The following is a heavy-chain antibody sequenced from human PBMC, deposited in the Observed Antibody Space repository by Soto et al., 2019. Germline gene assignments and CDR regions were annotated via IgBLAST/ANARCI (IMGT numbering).Heavy chain of an antibody. J-gene: IGHJ4*02. V-gene: IGHV3-11*01. CDR3: ASQHSSSLGYFYY. CDR2: ISNSGSTI. D-gene: IGHD6-6*01. Sequence: AGGSLRLSCAASGFTFSDYYMSWIRQAPGKGLEWVSYISNSGSTIYYEDSVKGRFTISRDNAKNSLYLQMNSLRAEDTAVYYCASQHSSSLGYFYYWGQGTLVTVSS. CDR1: GFTFSDYY.